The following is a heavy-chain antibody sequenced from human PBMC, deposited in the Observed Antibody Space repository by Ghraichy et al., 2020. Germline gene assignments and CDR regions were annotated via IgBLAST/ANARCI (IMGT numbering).Heavy chain of an antibody. CDR3: ARLDKDYYDSSGYIDY. Sequence: SETLSLTCTVSGGSISSSSYYWGWIRQPPGKGLEWIGSIYYSGSTYYNPSLKSRVTISVDTSKNQFSLKLSSVTAADTAVYYCARLDKDYYDSSGYIDYWGQGTLVTVSS. J-gene: IGHJ4*02. D-gene: IGHD3-22*01. CDR2: IYYSGST. CDR1: GGSISSSSYY. V-gene: IGHV4-39*01.